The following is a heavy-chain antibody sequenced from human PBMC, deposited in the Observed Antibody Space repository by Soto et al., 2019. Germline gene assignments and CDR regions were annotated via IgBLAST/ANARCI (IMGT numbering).Heavy chain of an antibody. V-gene: IGHV3-74*01. CDR2: INGDATST. CDR1: GFTLNNYW. CDR3: ARGDIAAETFFYYYGMDL. Sequence: QLVESGGGLVQPGGSLRLSCAASGFTLNNYWMHWVRQAPGMGLVWVSRINGDATSTSYADSVKGRFTISSDNSMNTLYLQMNSLRAEDTALYYCARGDIAAETFFYYYGMDLWGQGTTVTVS. D-gene: IGHD6-13*01. J-gene: IGHJ6*02.